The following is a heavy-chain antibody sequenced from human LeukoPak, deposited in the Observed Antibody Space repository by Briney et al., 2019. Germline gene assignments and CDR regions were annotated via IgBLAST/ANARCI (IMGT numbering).Heavy chain of an antibody. J-gene: IGHJ4*02. CDR2: ISSSSSTI. CDR1: GFTFSSYS. V-gene: IGHV3-48*01. Sequence: GGSLRLSCAASGFTFSSYSMNWVRQALGKGLEWVSYISSSSSTIYYADSVKGRFTISRGNAKNSLYLQMNSLRAEDTAVYYCARGDRSSWFNFDYWGQGTLVTVSS. D-gene: IGHD6-13*01. CDR3: ARGDRSSWFNFDY.